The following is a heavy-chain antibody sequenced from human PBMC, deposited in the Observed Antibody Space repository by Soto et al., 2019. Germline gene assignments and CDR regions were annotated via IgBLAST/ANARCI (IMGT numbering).Heavy chain of an antibody. CDR3: ARDLLGGTLFDP. J-gene: IGHJ5*02. V-gene: IGHV3-48*03. Sequence: EVQLVESGGGLVQPGGSLRLSCAASGFTFSSYEMNWVRQAPGKGLEWVSYISSSGSTIYYADSVKGRFTISRDNAKNSLYLQMNSLRAEYTAVYYCARDLLGGTLFDPWGQGTLVTVSS. D-gene: IGHD1-26*01. CDR2: ISSSGSTI. CDR1: GFTFSSYE.